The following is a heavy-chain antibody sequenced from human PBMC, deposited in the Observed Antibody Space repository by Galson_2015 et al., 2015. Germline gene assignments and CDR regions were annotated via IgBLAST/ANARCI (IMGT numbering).Heavy chain of an antibody. J-gene: IGHJ4*02. CDR2: IRSKANSYAT. D-gene: IGHD4-17*01. CDR1: GFTFSGSA. V-gene: IGHV3-73*01. CDR3: TSPTTVSDYGY. Sequence: SLRLSCAASGFTFSGSAMHWVRQASGKGLEWVGRIRSKANSYATAYAASVKGRFTISRDDSKNTAYLQMNSLKTEDMAVYYCTSPTTVSDYGYWGQGTLVTVSS.